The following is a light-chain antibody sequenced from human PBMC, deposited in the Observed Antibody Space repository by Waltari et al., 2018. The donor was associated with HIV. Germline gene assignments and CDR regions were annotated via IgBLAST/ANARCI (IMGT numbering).Light chain of an antibody. CDR1: ALPKQY. J-gene: IGLJ3*02. CDR2: KDR. CDR3: QSADSSGTTLV. V-gene: IGLV3-25*03. Sequence: SYELTQPPSVSVSPGQTARITCSGDALPKQYAYWYQQKPGQAPVLVIYKDRERPSGIPERFSGSSSGTTVTLTISGVQAEDEADYYCQSADSSGTTLVFGGGTKLTVL.